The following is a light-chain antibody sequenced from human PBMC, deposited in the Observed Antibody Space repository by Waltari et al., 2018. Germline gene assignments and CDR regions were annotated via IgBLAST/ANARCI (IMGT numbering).Light chain of an antibody. CDR1: QSLLHSNVYNY. V-gene: IGKV2-28*01. J-gene: IGKJ1*01. CDR3: MQALHTPT. CDR2: LGS. Sequence: DIVMTQSPLSLRVTPGKPASISCRSSQSLLHSNVYNYLDWYLQKPGQSPQLLIYLGSNRASGVPDRFSGSGSGTDFTLKISRVEAEDVGFYYCMQALHTPTFGQGTKVEIK.